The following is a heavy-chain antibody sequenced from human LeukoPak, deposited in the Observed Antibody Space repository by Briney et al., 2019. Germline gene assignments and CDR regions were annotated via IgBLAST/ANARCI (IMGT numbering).Heavy chain of an antibody. CDR2: IYTSGST. V-gene: IGHV4-59*10. D-gene: IGHD3-10*01. CDR3: ARSEYYYGSGRAFDY. Sequence: TSETLSLTCAVYGGSFSGYYWSWIRQPAGKGLEWIGRIYTSGSTNYNPSLKSRVTMSVDTSKNQFSLKLSSVTAADTAVYYCARSEYYYGSGRAFDYWGQGTLVTVSS. J-gene: IGHJ4*02. CDR1: GGSFSGYY.